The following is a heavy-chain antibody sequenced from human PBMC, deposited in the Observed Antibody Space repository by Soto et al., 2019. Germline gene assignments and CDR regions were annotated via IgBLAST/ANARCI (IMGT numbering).Heavy chain of an antibody. CDR3: ATSYGSGSTHFDS. J-gene: IGHJ4*02. D-gene: IGHD3-10*01. V-gene: IGHV1-69*02. Sequence: QVQLVQSGAEVKKPGSSVKVSCTASEGTFNFYTINWVRQAPGQGLEWVGRVNPIVGMSNYGQKFQGRVSITADKSTTTASKSLNSLKSEDTAIYYCATSYGSGSTHFDSWGQGTLVTVSS. CDR1: EGTFNFYT. CDR2: VNPIVGMS.